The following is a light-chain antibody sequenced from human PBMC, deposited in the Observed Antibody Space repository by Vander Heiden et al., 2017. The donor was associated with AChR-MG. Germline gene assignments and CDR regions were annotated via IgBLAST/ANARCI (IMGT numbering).Light chain of an antibody. J-gene: IGLJ3*02. V-gene: IGLV1-47*01. Sequence: QSVLTQPPSASGTPGQRVTISCSGSSSNIGSNYVYWYQQLPGTAPKLLIYRNNQRPSGVPDRLSGSKSDTSASLAISRLRSEDEADYDCAAWDDSLSVGVFGGGTKLTVL. CDR1: SSNIGSNY. CDR3: AAWDDSLSVGV. CDR2: RNN.